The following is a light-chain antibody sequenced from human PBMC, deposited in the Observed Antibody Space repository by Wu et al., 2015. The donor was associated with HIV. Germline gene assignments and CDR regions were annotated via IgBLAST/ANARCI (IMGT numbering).Light chain of an antibody. V-gene: IGKV3-15*01. J-gene: IGKJ1*01. CDR3: QHYNDWQT. Sequence: EIVMTQSPATLSVSPGDTATLSCRASQSVSSKLVWYQQRPGQAPRFLIYGASTRATDIPARFSGSGSGTEFTLNISSIQSEDFAVYYCQHYNDWQTFGQGTKVEIK. CDR2: GAS. CDR1: QSVSSK.